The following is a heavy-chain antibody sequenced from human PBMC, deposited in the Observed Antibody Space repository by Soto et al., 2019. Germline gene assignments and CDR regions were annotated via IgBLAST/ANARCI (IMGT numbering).Heavy chain of an antibody. Sequence: GGSLRLSCAASGFTFSSYAMSWVRQAPGKGLEWVSAISGSGGSTYYADSVKGRFTISRDNSKNTLYLQVNSLRAEDTAVYYCQTANTSSWYHCFDPWGQGTLVTVSS. V-gene: IGHV3-23*01. J-gene: IGHJ5*02. D-gene: IGHD6-13*01. CDR1: GFTFSSYA. CDR3: QTANTSSWYHCFDP. CDR2: ISGSGGST.